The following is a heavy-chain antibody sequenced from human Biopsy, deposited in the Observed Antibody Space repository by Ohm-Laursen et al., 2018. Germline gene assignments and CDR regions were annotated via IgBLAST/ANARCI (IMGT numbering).Heavy chain of an antibody. CDR2: IYNRGST. Sequence: TLSLTCTVSGGSISSHYWSWIRQPPGKGLEWIGYIYNRGSTKYNSSLKSRVTISVDTSKNQFSLMVRSVTAADTAMYYCARGQDSSYLAYGMDVWGQGTTVTVSS. CDR1: GGSISSHY. D-gene: IGHD6-19*01. J-gene: IGHJ6*02. V-gene: IGHV4-59*11. CDR3: ARGQDSSYLAYGMDV.